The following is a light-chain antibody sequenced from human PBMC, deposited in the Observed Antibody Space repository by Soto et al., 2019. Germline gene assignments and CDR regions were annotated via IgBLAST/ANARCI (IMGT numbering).Light chain of an antibody. Sequence: QSVLTQPASVSGSPGQSITISCTGTSSDVGYDNYVSWYQQHPGKAPKLMIYEVSKRPSGVPDRFSGSKSGNTASLTVSGLQAEDEADYYCSSYAGSNNLYVFGAGTKLTVL. J-gene: IGLJ1*01. CDR2: EVS. CDR1: SSDVGYDNY. CDR3: SSYAGSNNLYV. V-gene: IGLV2-8*01.